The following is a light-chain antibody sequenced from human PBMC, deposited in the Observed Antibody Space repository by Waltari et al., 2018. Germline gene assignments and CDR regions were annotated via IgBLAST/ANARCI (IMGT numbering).Light chain of an antibody. V-gene: IGLV4-69*01. Sequence: QLVLTQSPSASSSLGASVKLTCTLSSRHSSNIIACLQQQPGKGPQYLMPVNSDGSHRQGDGFTGGFSGSISGAGRYLTFSRHESEDEADYCCETGGHGTWVFGGGTKLTVL. CDR3: ETGGHGTWV. J-gene: IGLJ3*02. CDR1: SRHSSNI. CDR2: VNSDGSH.